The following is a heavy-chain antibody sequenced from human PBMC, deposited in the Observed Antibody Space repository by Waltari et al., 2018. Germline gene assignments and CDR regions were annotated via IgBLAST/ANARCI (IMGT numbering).Heavy chain of an antibody. D-gene: IGHD3-9*01. CDR1: GFSLSTRGVG. CDR3: AHRGSANWDILTGYQGFDP. J-gene: IGHJ5*02. CDR2: IYWNDDK. Sequence: QITLKESGPTLVKPTQTLTLTCTFPGFSLSTRGVGVGWLRPPPGTALEWLALIYWNDDKRYSPSLKSRLTITKDTSKNQVVLTMTNMDPVDTATYYCAHRGSANWDILTGYQGFDPWGQGTLVTVSS. V-gene: IGHV2-5*01.